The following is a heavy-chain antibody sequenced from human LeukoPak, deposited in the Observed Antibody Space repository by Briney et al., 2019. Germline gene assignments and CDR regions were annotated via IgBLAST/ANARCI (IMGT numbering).Heavy chain of an antibody. CDR2: INHSGST. CDR3: ARGRSYYDILTGYHQLYYYYGMDV. D-gene: IGHD3-9*01. V-gene: IGHV4-34*01. J-gene: IGHJ6*02. Sequence: PSETLSLTCAVYGGSFSGYYWSWIRHPPGKGLEWIGEINHSGSTNYNPSLKSRVTISVDTSKNQFSLKLSSVTAADTAVYYCARGRSYYDILTGYHQLYYYYGMDVWGQGTTVTVSS. CDR1: GGSFSGYY.